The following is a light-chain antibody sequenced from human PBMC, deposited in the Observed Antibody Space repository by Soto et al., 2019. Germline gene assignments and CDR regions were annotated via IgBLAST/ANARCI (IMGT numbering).Light chain of an antibody. CDR1: QSIINW. V-gene: IGKV1-5*03. Sequence: DIQMTQSPSTLSASVGDRVTITCRASQSIINWLAWYQQKPGKAPKVLIYKASSLESGVPSRFSGSASGTEFPLPISSLQPDDFSVYYRQQYFENPYTFGQGTKLEIK. CDR3: QQYFENPYT. J-gene: IGKJ2*01. CDR2: KAS.